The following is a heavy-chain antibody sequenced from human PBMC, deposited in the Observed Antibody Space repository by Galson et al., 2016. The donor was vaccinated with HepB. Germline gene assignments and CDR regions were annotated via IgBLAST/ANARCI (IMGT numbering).Heavy chain of an antibody. J-gene: IGHJ6*04. CDR2: ISSRGSYI. CDR1: GFTFPNYN. D-gene: IGHD3-3*01. CDR3: ARDNYNPYDFWSGYYPNSHYSLDV. V-gene: IGHV3-21*01. Sequence: SLRLSCAASGFTFPNYNMNWVRQAPGKGLEWVSSISSRGSYISYADAVEGRFTISRDNPRNSLYLQMNSLRAEDTAVYYCARDNYNPYDFWSGYYPNSHYSLDVWGKGTPVAVSA.